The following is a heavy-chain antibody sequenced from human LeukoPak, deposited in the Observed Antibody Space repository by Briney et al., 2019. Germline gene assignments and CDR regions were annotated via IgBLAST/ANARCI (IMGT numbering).Heavy chain of an antibody. V-gene: IGHV1-69*13. CDR1: GYIFTSYY. J-gene: IGHJ6*02. CDR2: IIPIFGTA. D-gene: IGHD3-22*01. Sequence: ASVKVSCKASGYIFTSYYMHWVRQAPGQGLEWMGGIIPIFGTANYAQKFQGRVTITADESTSTAYMELSSLRSEDTAVYYCARVNRDSSGYYYYYGMDVWGQGTTVTVSS. CDR3: ARVNRDSSGYYYYYGMDV.